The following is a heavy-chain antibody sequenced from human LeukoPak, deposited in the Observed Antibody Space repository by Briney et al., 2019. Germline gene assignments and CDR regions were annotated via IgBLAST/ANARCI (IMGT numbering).Heavy chain of an antibody. J-gene: IGHJ6*03. D-gene: IGHD6-13*01. CDR1: GYTFTSYY. V-gene: IGHV1-2*02. CDR3: ARGGYDYYYMDV. CDR2: INPNSGGT. Sequence: ASVKVSCKASGYTFTSYYMHWVRQAPGQGLEWMGWINPNSGGTNYAQKLQGRVTMTTDTSTSTAYMELRSLRSDDTAVYYCARGGYDYYYMDVWGKGTTVTVSS.